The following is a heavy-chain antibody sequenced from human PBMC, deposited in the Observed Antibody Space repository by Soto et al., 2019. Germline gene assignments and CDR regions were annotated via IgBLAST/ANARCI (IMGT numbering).Heavy chain of an antibody. CDR1: GGTFSSYA. V-gene: IGHV1-69*13. CDR3: ATTSMATLKYFDY. Sequence: SVKVSCKASGGTFSSYAISWVRQAPGQGLEWMGGVIPIFGTANYAQKFQGRVTITADESTSTAYMELSSLRSEDTAVYYCATTSMATLKYFDYWGQGTLVTVSS. D-gene: IGHD5-12*01. CDR2: VIPIFGTA. J-gene: IGHJ4*02.